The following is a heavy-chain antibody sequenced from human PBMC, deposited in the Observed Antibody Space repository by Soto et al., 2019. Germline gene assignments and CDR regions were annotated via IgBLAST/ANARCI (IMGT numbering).Heavy chain of an antibody. V-gene: IGHV3-33*01. J-gene: IGHJ4*02. CDR1: GFTFSSYG. D-gene: IGHD3-16*02. CDR2: IWYDGSNK. CDR3: ARGKVMITFGGVIAYYFDY. Sequence: QVQLVESGGGVVQPGRSLRLSCAASGFTFSSYGMHWVRQAPGKGLEWVAVIWYDGSNKYYADSVKGRFTISRDNSKNTLYLQMNSLRAEDTAVYYCARGKVMITFGGVIAYYFDYWGQGTLVTVSS.